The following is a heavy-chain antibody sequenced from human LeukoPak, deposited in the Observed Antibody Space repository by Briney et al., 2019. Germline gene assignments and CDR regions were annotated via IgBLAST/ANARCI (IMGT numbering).Heavy chain of an antibody. Sequence: GGSLRLSCAASGFTFSNAWMNWVRQAAGKGLEWVGRVKSKVDGETTSYAAPVKGRFTISRDDSRNTLYLQMNSLKTEDTAVYYCTTCGGDCYFNYWGQGTLVTVSS. D-gene: IGHD2-21*02. V-gene: IGHV3-15*01. CDR1: GFTFSNAW. CDR3: TTCGGDCYFNY. J-gene: IGHJ4*02. CDR2: VKSKVDGETT.